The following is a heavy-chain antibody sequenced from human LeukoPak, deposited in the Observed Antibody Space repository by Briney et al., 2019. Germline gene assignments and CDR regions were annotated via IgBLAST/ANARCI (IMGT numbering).Heavy chain of an antibody. CDR3: ARQAVRGPPNWFDP. CDR2: IYPGDSDT. J-gene: IGHJ5*02. Sequence: GESLKISCKASGYIFSTYWIGWVRQMPGKGLEWMGIIYPGDSDTKYSPSFEGQVTISVDKSINTAYLQWSSLKPSDTAMYYCARQAVRGPPNWFDPWGQGTLVTVSS. CDR1: GYIFSTYW. D-gene: IGHD3-10*01. V-gene: IGHV5-51*01.